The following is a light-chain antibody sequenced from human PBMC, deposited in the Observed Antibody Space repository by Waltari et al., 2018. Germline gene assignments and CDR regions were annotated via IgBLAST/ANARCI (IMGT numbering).Light chain of an antibody. Sequence: QAVLTQPSSLSASPGASASLTCPLRSGINVGTYRIYWFQQKPGSPPQYLRTYKSDSDKQQGSGVPSRFSGSKDASANAGILLISGLQSEDEADYYCMIWHSSAWVFGGGTKLTVL. CDR1: SGINVGTYR. V-gene: IGLV5-45*03. CDR2: YKSDSDK. J-gene: IGLJ3*02. CDR3: MIWHSSAWV.